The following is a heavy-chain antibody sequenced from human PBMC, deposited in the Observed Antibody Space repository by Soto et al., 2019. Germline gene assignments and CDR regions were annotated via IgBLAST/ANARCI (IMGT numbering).Heavy chain of an antibody. V-gene: IGHV3-23*01. Sequence: GGSLRLSCAASGFTFNFYAMAWVRQAPGKWLEWVSGISVNGRTNYADSVKGRFTISRDSSKNMVFLQMDTLRAEDTALYYCTKAGGWYYYDSSGPPDASHVWGQGXMVTVSS. CDR2: ISVNGRT. D-gene: IGHD3-22*01. J-gene: IGHJ3*01. CDR3: TKAGGWYYYDSSGPPDASHV. CDR1: GFTFNFYA.